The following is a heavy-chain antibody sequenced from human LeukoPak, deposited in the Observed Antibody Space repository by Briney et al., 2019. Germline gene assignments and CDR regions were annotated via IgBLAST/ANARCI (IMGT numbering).Heavy chain of an antibody. D-gene: IGHD3-10*02. V-gene: IGHV3-74*01. CDR3: AELGITMIGGV. J-gene: IGHJ6*04. CDR2: INSDGSST. Sequence: PGGSLRLSCAASGFTFSSHWMHWVRHAPGEGLVWVSRINSDGSSTSYADSVKGRFTISRDNAKNSLYLQMSSLRAEDTAVYYCAELGITMIGGVWGKGTTVTISS. CDR1: GFTFSSHW.